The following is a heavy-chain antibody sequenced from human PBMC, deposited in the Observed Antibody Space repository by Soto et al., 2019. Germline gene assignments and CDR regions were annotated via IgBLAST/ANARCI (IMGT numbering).Heavy chain of an antibody. CDR3: ARSYEDAPNWFDP. CDR2: INAGNGNT. V-gene: IGHV1-3*01. J-gene: IGHJ5*02. D-gene: IGHD3-16*01. CDR1: GYTFTSYA. Sequence: GASVKVSCKASGYTFTSYAMHWVRQAPGQRLEWMGWINAGNGNTKYSQKFQGRVTITRDTSASTAYMELSSLRSEDTAVYYCARSYEDAPNWFDPWGQGTLVTVSS.